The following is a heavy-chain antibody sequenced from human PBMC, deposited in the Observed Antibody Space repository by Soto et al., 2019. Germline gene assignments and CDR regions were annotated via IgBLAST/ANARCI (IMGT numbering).Heavy chain of an antibody. Sequence: QLQLQESGPGLAKPSETLSLTCTVSGGSISSSSSYWGWIRQPPGKGLEWIGTISYSGSTYYNPSLKSRVTMSIDTSKNQFSLRLNSVTAADTAVYHCAKTFCTNGGCKKTVFAYWGQGTLVTVSS. CDR2: ISYSGST. D-gene: IGHD2-8*01. CDR1: GGSISSSSSY. J-gene: IGHJ4*02. CDR3: AKTFCTNGGCKKTVFAY. V-gene: IGHV4-39*01.